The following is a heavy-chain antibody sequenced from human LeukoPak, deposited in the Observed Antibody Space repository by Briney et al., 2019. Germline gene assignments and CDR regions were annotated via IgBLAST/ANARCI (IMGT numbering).Heavy chain of an antibody. CDR2: ISGSGGST. J-gene: IGHJ4*02. Sequence: GGSLRLSCAASGFTFGSYAMSWVRQAPGKGLEWVSAISGSGGSTYYADSVKGRFTISRDNSKNTLYLQMNSLRAEDTAVYYCAKDLGYYYGSGSWDYWGQGTLVTVSS. V-gene: IGHV3-23*01. D-gene: IGHD3-10*01. CDR3: AKDLGYYYGSGSWDY. CDR1: GFTFGSYA.